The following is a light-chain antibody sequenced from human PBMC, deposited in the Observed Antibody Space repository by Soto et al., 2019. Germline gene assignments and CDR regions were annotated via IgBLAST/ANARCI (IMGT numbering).Light chain of an antibody. CDR1: TGAVTSGSY. J-gene: IGLJ2*01. Sequence: QAVVTKEPSLTVSPGGTVTLTCASSTGAVTSGSYPNWLQQKPGQAPRALIYSTSYKHSWTPARFSGSLLGGKAALTLSGVQPEDEADYYCLLYYGDAQVFGGGTQLTVL. V-gene: IGLV7-43*01. CDR2: STS. CDR3: LLYYGDAQV.